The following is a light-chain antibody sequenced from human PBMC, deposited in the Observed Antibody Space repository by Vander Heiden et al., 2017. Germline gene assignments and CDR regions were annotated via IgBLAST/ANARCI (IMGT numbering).Light chain of an antibody. J-gene: IGLJ2*01. Sequence: SYVLPQPPSVSVAPGQPARLTSGGNNIGSKSGHWYQQKPGQAPVLVVYDDSDRPSGIPERFSGSNSGNTATLTISRVEAGDEADYYCQVWDSSSDHVVFGGGTKLTGL. V-gene: IGLV3-21*02. CDR3: QVWDSSSDHVV. CDR2: DDS. CDR1: NIGSKS.